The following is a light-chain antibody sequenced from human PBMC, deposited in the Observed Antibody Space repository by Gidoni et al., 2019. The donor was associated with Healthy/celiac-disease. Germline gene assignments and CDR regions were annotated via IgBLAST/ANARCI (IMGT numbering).Light chain of an antibody. J-gene: IGKJ1*01. CDR2: KEP. CDR1: QSITSW. CDR3: QRNNSYSWT. Sequence: DIQMPQPPSPLLAPVGDRVTSTSRASQSITSWLAWYQQKPGKAPKLLIHKEPSLGSGVPSRCSGSGTGSEFTLTISDLQPDDFATYYWQRNNSYSWTFGQXTKVEIK. V-gene: IGKV1-5*03.